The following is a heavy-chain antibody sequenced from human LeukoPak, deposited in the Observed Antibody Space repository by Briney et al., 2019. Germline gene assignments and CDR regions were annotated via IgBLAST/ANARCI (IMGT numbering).Heavy chain of an antibody. Sequence: SETLSLTCTVSGGSVNNYYWNWIRQPPGKGLEWIGYITGSIYFSGSTKYDPSLESRVTMSVDTSKNQFSLTLSSVTAADTAVYYCARDSRDYGSGSYWDVWGQGTTVTVSS. J-gene: IGHJ6*02. D-gene: IGHD3-10*01. V-gene: IGHV4-59*02. CDR3: ARDSRDYGSGSYWDV. CDR2: ITGSIYFSGST. CDR1: GGSVNNYY.